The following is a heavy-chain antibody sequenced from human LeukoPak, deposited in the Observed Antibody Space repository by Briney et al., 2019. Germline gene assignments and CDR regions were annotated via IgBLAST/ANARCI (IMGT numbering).Heavy chain of an antibody. CDR1: GGSISSYY. D-gene: IGHD3-16*02. V-gene: IGHV4-34*01. CDR3: ARDRGYDYVWGSYRHFDY. J-gene: IGHJ4*02. CDR2: INHSGST. Sequence: SETLSLTCTVSGGSISSYYWSWIRQPPGKGLEWIGEINHSGSTNYNPSLKSRVTISVDTSKNQFSLKLSSVTAADTAVYYCARDRGYDYVWGSYRHFDYWGQGTLVTVSS.